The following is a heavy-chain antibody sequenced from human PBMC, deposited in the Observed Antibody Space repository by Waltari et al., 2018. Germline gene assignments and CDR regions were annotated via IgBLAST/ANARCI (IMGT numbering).Heavy chain of an antibody. D-gene: IGHD5-18*01. CDR1: GSNVITNY. CDR3: ARGSTASLDL. CDR2: LYSAVNT. J-gene: IGHJ4*02. V-gene: IGHV3-53*01. Sequence: EVQLVQSGGGLMQPGGSLRLSCEASGSNVITNYMAWVRQAPGKGRESVAILYSAVNTHYADSVKGRFTISRDSYKNTLDLQMNGLRADDTAVYFCARGSTASLDLWGQGTLVTVFS.